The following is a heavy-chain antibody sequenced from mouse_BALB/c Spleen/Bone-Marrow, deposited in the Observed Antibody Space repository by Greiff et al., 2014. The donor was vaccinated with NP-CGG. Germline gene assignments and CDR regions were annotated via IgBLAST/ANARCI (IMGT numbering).Heavy chain of an antibody. V-gene: IGHV1-14*01. CDR1: GYTFTSYV. J-gene: IGHJ1*01. CDR3: ARDGNPYWYFDV. Sequence: EVQLQQSGPELVKPGASVKMSCKASGYTFTSYVMHWVKQKPGQGLEWIRYINPYNDGTKYNEKFKGKATLTSDKSSSTAYMELSSLTSEDSAVYYCARDGNPYWYFDVWGAGTTVTVSS. D-gene: IGHD2-1*01. CDR2: INPYNDGT.